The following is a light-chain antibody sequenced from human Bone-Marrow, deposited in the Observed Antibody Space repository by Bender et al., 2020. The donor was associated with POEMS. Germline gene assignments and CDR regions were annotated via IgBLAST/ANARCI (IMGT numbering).Light chain of an antibody. J-gene: IGLJ1*01. CDR3: QSTDSSESYEV. CDR2: KDS. Sequence: SYELTQPPSVSVSPGQTARITCSGDALPKQFAYWYQQKPGQAPVMVIYKDSGRPSGIPERFSGSSSGTTITLTISGAQAEDEADYYCQSTDSSESYEVFGTGTKVTVL. CDR1: ALPKQF. V-gene: IGLV3-25*03.